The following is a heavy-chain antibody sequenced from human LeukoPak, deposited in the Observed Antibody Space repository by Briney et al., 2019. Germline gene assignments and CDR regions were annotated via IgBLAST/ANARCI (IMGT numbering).Heavy chain of an antibody. CDR3: ARGRFRDYVWGSYRTAEYFQH. CDR2: INHSGST. V-gene: IGHV4-34*01. J-gene: IGHJ1*01. Sequence: SETLSLTCAVYGGSFSGYYWSWIRQPPGKGLEWIGEINHSGSTNYNPSLKSRVTISVDTSKNQFSLKLSSVTAADTAVYYCARGRFRDYVWGSYRTAEYFQHWGQGTLVTVSS. CDR1: GGSFSGYY. D-gene: IGHD3-16*02.